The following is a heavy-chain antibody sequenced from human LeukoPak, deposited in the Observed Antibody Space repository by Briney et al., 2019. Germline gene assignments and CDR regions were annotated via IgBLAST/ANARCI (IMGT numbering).Heavy chain of an antibody. CDR3: ARGQIRLTD. Sequence: SETLSLTCTVYDGSFYWSWIRQPPGKGLEWIGEINHSGGAIYNPSLKSRVTISVDTSKNQFSLRLSSVTAAGTAVYYCARGQIRLTDWGQGTLVTVSS. V-gene: IGHV4-34*01. CDR2: INHSGGA. D-gene: IGHD3-9*01. J-gene: IGHJ4*02. CDR1: DGSFY.